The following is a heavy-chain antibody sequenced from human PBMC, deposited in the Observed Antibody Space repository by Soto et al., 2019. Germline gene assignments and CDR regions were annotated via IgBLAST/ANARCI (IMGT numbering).Heavy chain of an antibody. J-gene: IGHJ1*01. CDR3: ARGTGYCSSTSCYKEYFQH. CDR2: INHSGST. CDR1: GWSFSGYY. V-gene: IGHV4-34*01. D-gene: IGHD2-2*02. Sequence: SETLSLTCAVYGWSFSGYYWSWIRQPPGKGLEWIGEINHSGSTNYNPSLKSRVTISVDTSKNQFSLKLSSVTAADTAVYYCARGTGYCSSTSCYKEYFQHWGQGTLVTVSS.